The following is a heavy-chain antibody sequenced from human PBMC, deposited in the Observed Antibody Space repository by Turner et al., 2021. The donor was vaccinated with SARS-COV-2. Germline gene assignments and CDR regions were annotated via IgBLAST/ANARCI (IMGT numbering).Heavy chain of an antibody. CDR1: GFSFSTFE. Sequence: EVQLMESGGGLVQPGGSLRLSCSASGFSFSTFEMNWVRQAPGKGLEWLSYINNGGSTIHYADSVKGRFTVSRDNAKNSLYLQLNSLKAEDTAVYYCAREYYGLLAGYYLDSWGQGTLVTVSS. CDR3: AREYYGLLAGYYLDS. CDR2: INNGGSTI. D-gene: IGHD3-9*01. J-gene: IGHJ4*02. V-gene: IGHV3-48*03.